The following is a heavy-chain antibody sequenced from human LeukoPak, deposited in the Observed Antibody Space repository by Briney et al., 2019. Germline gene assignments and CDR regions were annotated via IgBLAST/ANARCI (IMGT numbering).Heavy chain of an antibody. D-gene: IGHD3-10*01. CDR3: ARTIRGY. CDR2: IKEDGSEK. CDR1: GFTFSNYW. Sequence: GGSLRLSCAASGFTFSNYWMSWVRQAPGKGLEWVANIKEDGSEKYYVDSVKGRFTISRDNAKNSLYLEMNSLRAEDTAVYYCARTIRGYWGQGTLVTVSS. J-gene: IGHJ4*02. V-gene: IGHV3-7*02.